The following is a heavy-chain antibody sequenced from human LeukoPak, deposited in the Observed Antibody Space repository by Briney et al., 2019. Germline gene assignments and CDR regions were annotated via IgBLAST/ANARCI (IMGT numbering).Heavy chain of an antibody. V-gene: IGHV3-23*01. J-gene: IGHJ4*02. CDR1: GFTFSSYA. Sequence: PGGSLRLSCAASGFTFSSYAMSWVRQAPGKGLELVSGISGSGGTTYYADSVKGLFTISRDNSKNTLYLQLNSLRAEDTAIYYGAKDLTYYYDSTGYYFDYWGQGTLVTVSS. CDR2: ISGSGGTT. D-gene: IGHD3-22*01. CDR3: AKDLTYYYDSTGYYFDY.